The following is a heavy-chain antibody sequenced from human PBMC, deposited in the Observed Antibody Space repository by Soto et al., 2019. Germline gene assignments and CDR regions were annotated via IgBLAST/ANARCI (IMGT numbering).Heavy chain of an antibody. CDR2: IIPIFGTA. D-gene: IGHD4-17*01. CDR1: GGTFSSYA. Sequence: QVQLVQSGAEVKKPGSSVKVSCKASGGTFSSYAISWVRQAPGQGLEWMGGIIPIFGTANYAQKFQGRVTFXAXEXXSTAYMELSSLRSGDTAVYYCARELATVVTGWFDPWGQGTLVTVSS. V-gene: IGHV1-69*12. CDR3: ARELATVVTGWFDP. J-gene: IGHJ5*02.